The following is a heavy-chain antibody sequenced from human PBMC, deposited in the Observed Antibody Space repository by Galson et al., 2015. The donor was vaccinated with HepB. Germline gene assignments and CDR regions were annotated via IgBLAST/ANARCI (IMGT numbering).Heavy chain of an antibody. Sequence: SLRLSCAASGFTFSSYAMSWVRQTPGKGLEWVSAISGSGGSTYYADSVKGRFTISRDNSKNTLYLQMNSLRAEDTAVYYCAKVTGSSGYYGFFDYWGQGTLVTVSS. CDR2: ISGSGGST. CDR1: GFTFSSYA. J-gene: IGHJ4*02. D-gene: IGHD3-22*01. CDR3: AKVTGSSGYYGFFDY. V-gene: IGHV3-23*01.